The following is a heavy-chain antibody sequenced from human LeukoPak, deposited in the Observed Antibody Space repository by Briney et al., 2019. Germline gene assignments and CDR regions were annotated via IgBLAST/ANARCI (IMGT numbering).Heavy chain of an antibody. CDR3: ASKSPASSIIITS. Sequence: PSGTLSLTCAVSGGSISSPTWWTWVRQPPGKGLEWIGEVYSSGSTNYNPSLNSRVIISLDKSRNQFSLKLNSVTAADTAVYYCASKSPASSIIITSWGQGTLVTVSS. V-gene: IGHV4-4*02. CDR1: GGSISSPTW. D-gene: IGHD3-16*01. CDR2: VYSSGST. J-gene: IGHJ4*02.